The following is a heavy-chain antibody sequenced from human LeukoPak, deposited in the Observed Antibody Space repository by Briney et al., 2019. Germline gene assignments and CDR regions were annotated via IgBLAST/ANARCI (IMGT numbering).Heavy chain of an antibody. D-gene: IGHD2-15*01. V-gene: IGHV3-23*01. J-gene: IGHJ6*03. CDR2: GNFSAYYT. CDR3: ARVLRYCSGGNCYSGGLGYMDV. Sequence: GGTLRLSCEATGITCSSYAMSLVLGAPGKGLKSTSAGNFSAYYTFYADSVKGRFTISRDNSNNTLYLQMNSLRAEDTAVYYCARVLRYCSGGNCYSGGLGYMDVWGKGTTVTSSS. CDR1: GITCSSYA.